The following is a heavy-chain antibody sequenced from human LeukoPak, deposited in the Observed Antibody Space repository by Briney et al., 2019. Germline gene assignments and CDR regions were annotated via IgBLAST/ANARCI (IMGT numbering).Heavy chain of an antibody. V-gene: IGHV3-48*03. CDR2: ISSSGSTI. CDR1: GFTVSSNY. J-gene: IGHJ4*02. D-gene: IGHD3-9*01. Sequence: GGSLRLSCAASGFTVSSNYMNWVRQAPGKGLEWVSYISSSGSTIYYADSVKGRFTISRDNAKNSLYLQMNSLRAEDTAVYYCARDDPYYEILTGYYRGYYFDYWGQGTLVTVSS. CDR3: ARDDPYYEILTGYYRGYYFDY.